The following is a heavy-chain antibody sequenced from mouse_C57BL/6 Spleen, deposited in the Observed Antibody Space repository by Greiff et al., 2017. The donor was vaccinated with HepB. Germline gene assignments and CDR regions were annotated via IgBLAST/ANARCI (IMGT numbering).Heavy chain of an antibody. J-gene: IGHJ3*01. Sequence: LVESGAELVRPGASVKLSCTASGFNIKDDYMHWVKQRPEQGLEWIGWIDPENGDTEYASKFQGKATITADTSSNTAYLQLSSLTSEDTAVYYCTTSDYDYLAWFAYWGQGTLVTVSA. D-gene: IGHD2-4*01. CDR3: TTSDYDYLAWFAY. V-gene: IGHV14-4*01. CDR2: IDPENGDT. CDR1: GFNIKDDY.